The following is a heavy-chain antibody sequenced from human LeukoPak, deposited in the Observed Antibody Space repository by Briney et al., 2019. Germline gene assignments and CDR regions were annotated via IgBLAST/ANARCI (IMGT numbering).Heavy chain of an antibody. CDR1: GGSISSHY. D-gene: IGHD1-26*01. V-gene: IGHV4-59*11. J-gene: IGHJ4*02. CDR3: ARVGWELLGFDY. CDR2: IYYSGST. Sequence: SETLSLTCTVSGGSISSHYWSWIRQPPGKGLEWIGYIYYSGSTNYNPSLKSRVTISVDTSKNQFSLKLSSVTAADTAVYYCARVGWELLGFDYWGQGTLVTVSS.